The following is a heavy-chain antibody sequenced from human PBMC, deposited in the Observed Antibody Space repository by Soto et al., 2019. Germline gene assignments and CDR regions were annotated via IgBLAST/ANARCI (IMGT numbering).Heavy chain of an antibody. CDR2: IYYSGST. Sequence: SETLSLTCTVSGGSISSYYWSWIRQPPGKGLEWIGYIYYSGSTNYNPSLKSRVTISVDTSKNQFSLKLSSVTAADTAVYYCARSRTGILDYWGQGTLVTVSS. V-gene: IGHV4-59*01. J-gene: IGHJ4*02. CDR1: GGSISSYY. CDR3: ARSRTGILDY. D-gene: IGHD1-1*01.